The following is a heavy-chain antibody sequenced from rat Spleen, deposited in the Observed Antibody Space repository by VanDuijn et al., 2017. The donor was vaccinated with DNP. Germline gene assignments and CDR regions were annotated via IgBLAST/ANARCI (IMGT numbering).Heavy chain of an antibody. D-gene: IGHD1-11*01. CDR2: INPDGAST. J-gene: IGHJ2*01. CDR3: ARHEDYGLDY. Sequence: EVQLVETGGGLVQPGRSLKLSCVASGFTFKTYWMFWVRQAPGKGLEWVASINPDGASTYYLDSVKGRFTISRDNAKSSLYLQMNSLKSEDTATYYCARHEDYGLDYWGQGVMVTVSS. V-gene: IGHV5-58*01. CDR1: GFTFKTYW.